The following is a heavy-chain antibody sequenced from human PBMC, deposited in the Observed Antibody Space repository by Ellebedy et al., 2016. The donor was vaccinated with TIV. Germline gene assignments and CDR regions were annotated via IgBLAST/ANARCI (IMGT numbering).Heavy chain of an antibody. D-gene: IGHD5-12*01. CDR2: FRGDGRTI. CDR1: GFTFSSYD. CDR3: AKRGYTSQSYFDY. V-gene: IGHV3-23*01. J-gene: IGHJ4*02. Sequence: PGGSLRLSCAASGFTFSSYDMSWVRQAPGKGLEWVSTFRGDGRTILYADSVKGRFTISRDNSRNTVYLQMNSLRSEDTAVYYCAKRGYTSQSYFDYWGQGTPVTVSS.